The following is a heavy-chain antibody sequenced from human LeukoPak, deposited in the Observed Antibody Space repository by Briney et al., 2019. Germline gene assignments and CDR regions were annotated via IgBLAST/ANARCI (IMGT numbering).Heavy chain of an antibody. J-gene: IGHJ1*01. D-gene: IGHD3-22*01. CDR1: GYTFTTYI. CDR3: ARAWAYYYDSSGYEITVDTAEYFQH. Sequence: ASVKVSCKASGYTFTTYIVHWVRRAPGQGLEWMGWINTDNGHTKYSQKFQGRVTITRDTSASTAYMELRSLRSDDTAVYYCARAWAYYYDSSGYEITVDTAEYFQHWGPGTLVTVSS. V-gene: IGHV1-3*04. CDR2: INTDNGHT.